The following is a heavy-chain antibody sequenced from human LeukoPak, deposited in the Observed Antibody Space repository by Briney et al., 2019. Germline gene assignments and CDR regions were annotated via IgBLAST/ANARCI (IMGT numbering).Heavy chain of an antibody. CDR1: GFTFASFA. Sequence: PGGSLRLSCAASGFTFASFAMARVRQAPGKGLEWVSAIGGSADYTFYADSVRGRFSFSRDNSKNTLYLQMISLRAEDTAIYYCAKEFVSRSSLTFDYWGQGTLVTVSS. J-gene: IGHJ4*02. V-gene: IGHV3-23*01. CDR2: IGGSADYT. D-gene: IGHD2-2*01. CDR3: AKEFVSRSSLTFDY.